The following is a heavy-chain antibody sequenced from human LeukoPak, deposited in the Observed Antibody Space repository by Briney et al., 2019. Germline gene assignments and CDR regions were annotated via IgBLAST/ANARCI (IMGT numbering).Heavy chain of an antibody. V-gene: IGHV1-69*05. CDR1: GGTFNSYA. CDR3: ASGSLGDGYGVGDYYQYMDV. D-gene: IGHD5-24*01. J-gene: IGHJ6*03. CDR2: IMPLFGTA. Sequence: SVKVSCKASGGTFNSYAISWVRQAPGQGLEGMGGIMPLFGTANYAQEFQGRVTFTTDESASTAYMEVSSLRSEDTAVYYCASGSLGDGYGVGDYYQYMDVWGKGTTVTVSS.